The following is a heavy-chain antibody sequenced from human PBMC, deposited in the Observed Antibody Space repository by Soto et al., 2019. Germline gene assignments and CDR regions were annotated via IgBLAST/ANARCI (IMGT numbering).Heavy chain of an antibody. J-gene: IGHJ4*02. V-gene: IGHV4-39*01. D-gene: IGHD6-19*01. CDR3: AKGGRQWLVTSDFNY. CDR2: IYYSGNT. CDR1: GGSISSSSYY. Sequence: SETLSLTCTVSGGSISSSSYYWGWIRQPPGKGLEWLGSIYYSGNTYYKPSLRSRVTISVDTSKNTVSLEMTSLRAEDTAVYYCAKGGRQWLVTSDFNYWGQGALVTVSS.